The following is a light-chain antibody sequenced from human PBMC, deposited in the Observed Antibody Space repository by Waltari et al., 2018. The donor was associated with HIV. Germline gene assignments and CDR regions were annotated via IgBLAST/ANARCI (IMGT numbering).Light chain of an antibody. Sequence: QPVLTQSSSASASLESSVKLTCTLSSGHSSYIIAWHQQQPGKAPRYLMKVEGSGSFNKGSGFPDRFSGSSSGADRYLTISNLQSEDEADYYCETWDSDIRVFGGGTKLTVL. J-gene: IGLJ2*01. V-gene: IGLV4-60*03. CDR2: VEGSGSF. CDR1: SGHSSYI. CDR3: ETWDSDIRV.